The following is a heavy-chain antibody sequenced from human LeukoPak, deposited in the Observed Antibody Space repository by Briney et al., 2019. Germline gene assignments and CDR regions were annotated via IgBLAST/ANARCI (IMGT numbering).Heavy chain of an antibody. CDR2: IIPIFGTA. V-gene: IGHV1-69*05. Sequence: VASVKVSCKASGGTFSSYAISWVRQAPGQGLEWMGGIIPIFGTANYAQKFQGRVTITTDESTSTAYMELSSLRSEDTAVYYCARVGARYSSSWTEDLHYYYYYYMDVWGKGTTVTVSS. J-gene: IGHJ6*03. CDR3: ARVGARYSSSWTEDLHYYYYYYMDV. CDR1: GGTFSSYA. D-gene: IGHD6-13*01.